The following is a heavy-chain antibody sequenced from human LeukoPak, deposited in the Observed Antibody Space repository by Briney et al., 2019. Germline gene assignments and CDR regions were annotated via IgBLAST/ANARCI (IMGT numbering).Heavy chain of an antibody. D-gene: IGHD4-17*01. J-gene: IGHJ4*02. CDR2: ISYDGSNK. CDR1: GFTFSSYA. CDR3: ARDNPPDDYGDSGDY. V-gene: IGHV3-30-3*01. Sequence: PGRSLRLSCAASGFTFSSYAMHWVRQAPGKGLEWVAVISYDGSNKYYADSVKGRFTISRDNSKNTLYLQMNSLRAEDTAVYYCARDNPPDDYGDSGDYWGQGTLVTVSS.